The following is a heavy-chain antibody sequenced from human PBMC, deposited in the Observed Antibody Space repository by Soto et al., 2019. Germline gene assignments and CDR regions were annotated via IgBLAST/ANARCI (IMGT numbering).Heavy chain of an antibody. J-gene: IGHJ6*02. V-gene: IGHV2-5*02. CDR1: GFSLSNSGVG. Sequence: QITLKESGPTLVKPTQTLTLTCTFSGFSLSNSGVGVGWIRQPPGKALEWLALIYWDDDKRYSPAMKSRITITKDTSKNHVVITMANMDPVDTAPYYCAHNGQGYYYYYGMDGWGQGTTVTASS. CDR2: IYWDDDK. CDR3: AHNGQGYYYYYGMDG.